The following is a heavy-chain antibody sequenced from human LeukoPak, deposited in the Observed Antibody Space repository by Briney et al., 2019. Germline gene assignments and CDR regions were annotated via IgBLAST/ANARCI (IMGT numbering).Heavy chain of an antibody. Sequence: SETLSLTCTVSGGSISSYYWSWIRQPPGKGLEWIGYIYYSGSTNYNPSLRSRVTISVDTSKNQFSLDLRSVTAADAAVYYCARGPHYHDSSGYSPSYSYAMDVWGQGTTVTVSS. CDR2: IYYSGST. CDR1: GGSISSYY. CDR3: ARGPHYHDSSGYSPSYSYAMDV. D-gene: IGHD3-22*01. J-gene: IGHJ6*02. V-gene: IGHV4-59*01.